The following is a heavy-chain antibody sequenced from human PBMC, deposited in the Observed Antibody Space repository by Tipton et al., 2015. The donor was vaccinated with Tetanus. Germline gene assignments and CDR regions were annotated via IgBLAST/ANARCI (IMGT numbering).Heavy chain of an antibody. Sequence: SLRLSCAASGFTFSSYWMSWVRQAPEKGLEWVANIKQDGSEKYYVDSVKGRFTISRDNAKNSLYLQMNSLRAEDTAVYYCARDLPLYYDSSGYLMNAFDIWGQGTMVTVSS. CDR2: IKQDGSEK. CDR3: ARDLPLYYDSSGYLMNAFDI. CDR1: GFTFSSYW. D-gene: IGHD3-22*01. V-gene: IGHV3-7*01. J-gene: IGHJ3*02.